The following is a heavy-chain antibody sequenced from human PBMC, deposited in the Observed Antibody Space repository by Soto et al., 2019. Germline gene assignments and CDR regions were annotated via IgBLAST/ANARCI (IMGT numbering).Heavy chain of an antibody. J-gene: IGHJ4*02. V-gene: IGHV1-8*01. CDR3: ARGPYRVYGRYSSSSARYDY. CDR1: GYTFTSYD. CDR2: MNPNSGNT. Sequence: ASVKVSCKASGYTFTSYDINWVRQATGQGLEWMGWMNPNSGNTGYAQKFQGRVNMTRNTSISTAYMELSSLRSEDTAVYYCARGPYRVYGRYSSSSARYDYWGQGTLVTVSS. D-gene: IGHD6-6*01.